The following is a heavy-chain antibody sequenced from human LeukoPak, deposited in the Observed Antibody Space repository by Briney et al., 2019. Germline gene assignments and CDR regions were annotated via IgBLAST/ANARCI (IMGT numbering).Heavy chain of an antibody. CDR2: VSYSGGT. CDR3: ARDFEVYSNYDWYFDL. D-gene: IGHD4-11*01. CDR1: GGSVSSHF. V-gene: IGHV4-59*02. Sequence: SETLSLTCTVSGGSVSSHFWSWVRQPPGKGLEWIGYVSYSGGTNYNPSFKSRVTMSLDTSKNQFSLKLSSATAADTAVYFCARDFEVYSNYDWYFDLWGRGTLVTVSS. J-gene: IGHJ2*01.